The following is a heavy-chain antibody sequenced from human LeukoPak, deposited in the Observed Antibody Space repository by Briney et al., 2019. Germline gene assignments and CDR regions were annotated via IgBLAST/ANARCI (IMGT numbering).Heavy chain of an antibody. J-gene: IGHJ3*02. V-gene: IGHV1-18*04. CDR2: ISAYNGNT. CDR1: GYTFTGYY. Sequence: GASVKVSCKASGYTFTGYYMHWVRQAPGQGLEWMGWISAYNGNTNYAQKLQGRVTMTTDTSTSTAYMELSSLRSEDTAVYYCARTRAAATDAFDIWGQGTMVTVSS. D-gene: IGHD6-13*01. CDR3: ARTRAAATDAFDI.